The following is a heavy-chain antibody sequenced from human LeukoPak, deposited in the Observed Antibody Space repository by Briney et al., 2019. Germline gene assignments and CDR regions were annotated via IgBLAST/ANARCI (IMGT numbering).Heavy chain of an antibody. V-gene: IGHV4-59*01. CDR3: ARWGRWLQEAPDY. Sequence: SETLSLTCTVSGGSLSSYYWSWIRQPPGKGLEWIGYIYYGGSTNYNPSLKSRVTISVDTSKHQFSLKLSSVTAADTAVYYCARWGRWLQEAPDYWGQGTLVTVSS. CDR1: GGSLSSYY. CDR2: IYYGGST. J-gene: IGHJ4*02. D-gene: IGHD5-24*01.